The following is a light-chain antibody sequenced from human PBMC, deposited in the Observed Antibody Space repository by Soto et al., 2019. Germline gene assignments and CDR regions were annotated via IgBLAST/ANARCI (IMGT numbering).Light chain of an antibody. CDR1: QSVGSN. CDR2: GAS. J-gene: IGKJ1*01. Sequence: EIVMTQSPATLSVSPGESASLSCRASQSVGSNLAWYQQKPGQAPRLLIFGASTRAIDIPVRFSGSGSGTEFILLIRSLQSEDFGVYYPQQHDNRPPCTFGQGTKVDIK. CDR3: QQHDNRPPCT. V-gene: IGKV3-15*01.